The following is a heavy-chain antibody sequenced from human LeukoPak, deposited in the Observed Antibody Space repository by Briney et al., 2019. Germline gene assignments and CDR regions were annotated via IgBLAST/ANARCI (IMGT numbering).Heavy chain of an antibody. CDR2: IYYIRNT. V-gene: IGHV4-61*08. J-gene: IGHJ4*02. CDR3: ATTQSQRGSYRYYFAY. Sequence: SETLSLTCTVSGGSVGSGGYYWSWIRQPPGRGLEWIGDIYYIRNTHYNPSLKSRVTMSLDPSKIQFSLKLNSVTAAETAVYHGATTQSQRGSYRYYFAYWGQGTLVTVS. D-gene: IGHD1-26*01. CDR1: GGSVGSGGYY.